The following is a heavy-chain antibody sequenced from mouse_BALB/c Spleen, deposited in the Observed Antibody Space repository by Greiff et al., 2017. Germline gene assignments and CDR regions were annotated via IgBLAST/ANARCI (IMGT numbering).Heavy chain of an antibody. D-gene: IGHD2-3*01. Sequence: QVQLQQSGAELVRPGTSVKVSCKASGYAFTNYLIEWVKQRPGQGLEWIGVINPGSGGTNYNEKFKGKATLTADKSSSTAYMQLSSLTSDDSAVYFCALDGYYHGFDYWGQGTTLTVSS. CDR2: INPGSGGT. CDR3: ALDGYYHGFDY. CDR1: GYAFTNYL. V-gene: IGHV1-54*01. J-gene: IGHJ2*01.